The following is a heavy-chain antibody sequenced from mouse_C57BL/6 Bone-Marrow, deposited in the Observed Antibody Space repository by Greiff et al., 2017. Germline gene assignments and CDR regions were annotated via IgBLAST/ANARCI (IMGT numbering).Heavy chain of an antibody. V-gene: IGHV14-4*01. J-gene: IGHJ4*01. CDR3: TTQYYSSSYAMDY. CDR2: IDPENGEP. D-gene: IGHD1-1*01. CDR1: GFNIQDDS. Sequence: VQLQQSGAELVRPGASVKLSCKASGFNIQDDSMPWVKQRPEQGLDWIGWIDPENGEPEYASKFQGKATITADTSANTAYLQLRSLTSEDTAVYYCTTQYYSSSYAMDYWGQGTSVTVSS.